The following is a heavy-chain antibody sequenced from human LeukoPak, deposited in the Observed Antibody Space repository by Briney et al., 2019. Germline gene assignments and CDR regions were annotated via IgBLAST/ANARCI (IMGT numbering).Heavy chain of an antibody. Sequence: GGSLRLSCAASGFTFSNYWMHWVRQAPGKGLVWVSRISHDASSTSYADSVKGRFTISRDNAKNTLYLQMNSLRAEDTAVYYCESLVVRDNWAFDIWGQGTMVTVSS. CDR2: ISHDASST. CDR1: GFTFSNYW. D-gene: IGHD2-21*01. V-gene: IGHV3-74*01. J-gene: IGHJ3*02. CDR3: ESLVVRDNWAFDI.